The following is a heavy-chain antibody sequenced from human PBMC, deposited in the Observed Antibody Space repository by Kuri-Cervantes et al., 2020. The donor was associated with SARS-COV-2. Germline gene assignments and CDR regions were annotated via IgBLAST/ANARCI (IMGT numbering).Heavy chain of an antibody. Sequence: GGSLRLSCAASGFTVSSNYMSWVRQAPGKGLEWVSVIYSGGSTYYADSVKGRFTISRDNSENTLYLQMNSLRGEDSAVYYCARGGLLWFGESYAWSDSWGQGTLVTVSS. CDR3: ARGGLLWFGESYAWSDS. CDR2: IYSGGST. D-gene: IGHD3-10*01. CDR1: GFTVSSNY. J-gene: IGHJ5*01. V-gene: IGHV3-53*01.